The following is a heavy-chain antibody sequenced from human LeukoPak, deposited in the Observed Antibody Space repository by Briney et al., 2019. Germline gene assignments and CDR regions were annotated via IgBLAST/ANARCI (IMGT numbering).Heavy chain of an antibody. Sequence: SETLSLTCTVSGGSISSYYWSWIRQPPGKRLEWIGYIYYSGSTNYNPSLKSRVTISVDTSKNQFSLKLSSVTAADTAVYYCARGDYDFWSGPLPDYWGQGTLVTVSS. V-gene: IGHV4-59*01. D-gene: IGHD3-3*01. J-gene: IGHJ4*02. CDR3: ARGDYDFWSGPLPDY. CDR2: IYYSGST. CDR1: GGSISSYY.